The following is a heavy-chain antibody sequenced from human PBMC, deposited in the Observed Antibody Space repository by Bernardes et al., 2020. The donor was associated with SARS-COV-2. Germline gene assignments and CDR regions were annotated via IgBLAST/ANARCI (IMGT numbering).Heavy chain of an antibody. CDR1: GFTFSSNT. D-gene: IGHD1-26*01. Sequence: GGSLRLSCAASGFTFSSNTMDWFRQAPGKGLEWVSSIGSTSIHTFYADSVKGRFTISRDNAKNSLYLQMNNLRAEDTAVYYCAKDIPFSVSCWGQGTLVSVSS. CDR2: IGSTSIHT. CDR3: AKDIPFSVSC. V-gene: IGHV3-21*01. J-gene: IGHJ4*02.